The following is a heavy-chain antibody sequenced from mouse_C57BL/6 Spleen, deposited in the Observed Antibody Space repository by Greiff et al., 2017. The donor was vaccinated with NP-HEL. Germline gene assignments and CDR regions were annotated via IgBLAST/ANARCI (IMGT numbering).Heavy chain of an antibody. V-gene: IGHV5-9*01. J-gene: IGHJ4*01. CDR3: ARLGLRRDYYAMDY. Sequence: EVKLVESGGGLVKPGGSLKLSCAASGFTFSSYTMSWVRQTPEKRLEWVATISGGGGNTYYPDSVKGRFTISRDNAKNTLYLQMSSLRSEDTALYYCARLGLRRDYYAMDYWGQGTSVTVSS. D-gene: IGHD2-4*01. CDR2: ISGGGGNT. CDR1: GFTFSSYT.